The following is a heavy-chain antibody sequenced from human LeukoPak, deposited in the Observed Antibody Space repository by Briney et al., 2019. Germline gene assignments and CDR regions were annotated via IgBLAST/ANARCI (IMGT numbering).Heavy chain of an antibody. Sequence: SETLSLTCTVSGGSISSYYWSWIRQPPGKGLEWIGYIYYSGSTNYNPSLKSRVTISVDTSKNQFSLKLSSVTAADTAVYYCARDRVDSGSPFDPWGQGTLVTVSS. CDR1: GGSISSYY. J-gene: IGHJ5*02. CDR2: IYYSGST. V-gene: IGHV4-59*12. CDR3: ARDRVDSGSPFDP. D-gene: IGHD3-22*01.